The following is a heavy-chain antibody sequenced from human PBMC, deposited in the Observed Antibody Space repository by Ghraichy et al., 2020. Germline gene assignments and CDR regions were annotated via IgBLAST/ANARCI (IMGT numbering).Heavy chain of an antibody. J-gene: IGHJ6*02. CDR1: GCTFNIYS. D-gene: IGHD2/OR15-2a*01. V-gene: IGHV1-69*02. Sequence: SVKVSCKASGCTFNIYSISWVRQAPGQGLEWMGRIVPSLGIVNNAQRFQGRVTITANTSASTAYMELSSLRVDDTAVYYCAKYFSYSLDVWGQGTTVTVSS. CDR3: AKYFSYSLDV. CDR2: IVPSLGIV.